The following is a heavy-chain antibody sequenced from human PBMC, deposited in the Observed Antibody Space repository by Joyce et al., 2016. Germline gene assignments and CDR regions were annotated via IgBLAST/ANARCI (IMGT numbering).Heavy chain of an antibody. CDR3: AKGTLGSCSGTTCYPLDS. CDR1: GFPFSSYA. J-gene: IGHJ4*02. D-gene: IGHD2-15*01. CDR2: ISCSDDGT. Sequence: EVQLLESGGGWVQPGGSLRLSCADSGFPFSSYAMGWVRQAPGKVLEWVSAISCSDDGTYHADSVRGRFTISRDNSKNTLYQQMNSLTAEDTAIYYCAKGTLGSCSGTTCYPLDSWGQGTLVTVSS. V-gene: IGHV3-23*01.